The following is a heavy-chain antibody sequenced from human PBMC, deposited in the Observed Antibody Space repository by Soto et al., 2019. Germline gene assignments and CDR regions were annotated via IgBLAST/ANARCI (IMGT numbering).Heavy chain of an antibody. V-gene: IGHV3-23*01. CDR3: AKDGDVVVVAARYPFDY. D-gene: IGHD2-15*01. CDR2: ISGSGGST. CDR1: GFTFSSYA. Sequence: GGSLRLSCAASGFTFSSYAMSWFRQAPGKGLEWVSAISGSGGSTYYADSVKGRFTISRDNSKNTLYLQMNSLRAEDTAVYYCAKDGDVVVVAARYPFDYWGQGTLVTVSS. J-gene: IGHJ4*02.